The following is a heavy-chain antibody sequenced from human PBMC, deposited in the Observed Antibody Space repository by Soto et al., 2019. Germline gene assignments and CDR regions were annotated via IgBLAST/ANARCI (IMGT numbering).Heavy chain of an antibody. CDR2: INPSGGST. CDR3: ARDTGDYYDSSGYPGY. CDR1: GYTFTSYY. Sequence: GASVKVSCKASGYTFTSYYMHWVRQAPGQGLEWMGIINPSGGSTSYAQKFQGRVTMTRDTSTSTVYMELSSLRSEDTAVYYCARDTGDYYDSSGYPGYWGQGTLVTVS. J-gene: IGHJ4*02. D-gene: IGHD3-22*01. V-gene: IGHV1-46*01.